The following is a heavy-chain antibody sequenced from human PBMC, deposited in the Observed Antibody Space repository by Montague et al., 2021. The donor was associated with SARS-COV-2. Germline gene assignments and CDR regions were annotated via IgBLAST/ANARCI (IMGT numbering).Heavy chain of an antibody. CDR1: GDSVSTNSGT. D-gene: IGHD2-15*01. CDR3: ASAERGSCGDGNCYQYFFNY. CDR2: TYYRSEWYS. Sequence: CAISGDSVSTNSGTWNWVRLSPSRGLEWLGRTYYRSEWYSDYSVSVKSRISINPDTSKNQFSPQLNSVTPKDTAVYYCASAERGSCGDGNCYQYFFNYWGQGTLVTVSS. J-gene: IGHJ4*02. V-gene: IGHV6-1*01.